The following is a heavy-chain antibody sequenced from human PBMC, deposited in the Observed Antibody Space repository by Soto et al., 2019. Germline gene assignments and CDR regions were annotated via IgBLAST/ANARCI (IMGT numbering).Heavy chain of an antibody. J-gene: IGHJ6*02. V-gene: IGHV5-51*01. D-gene: IGHD2-15*01. CDR3: APSCLGNYYGMDV. CDR1: GYSFTSYW. CDR2: SYPGDSHT. Sequence: GESLKISCKGSGYSFTSYWIGWVRRMPGKGLEWMGISYPGDSHTRYSPSFQGQVTISADKSISTAYLQWSSLKASDTAMYYCAPSCLGNYYGMDVWGQGTTVTVSS.